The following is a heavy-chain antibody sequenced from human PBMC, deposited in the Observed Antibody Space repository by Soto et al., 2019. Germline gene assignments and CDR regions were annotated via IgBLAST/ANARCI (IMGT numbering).Heavy chain of an antibody. Sequence: GASVKVSCKASGYTFTSYGISWVRQAPGQGLEWMGWINAGNGSTKVPQKFQGRVTYTRDTSASTVYMEVSSLRSEDTAVYYCARSIVVVTALDYWGQGTLVTVSS. CDR3: ARSIVVVTALDY. J-gene: IGHJ4*02. CDR1: GYTFTSYG. V-gene: IGHV1-18*01. D-gene: IGHD2-21*02. CDR2: INAGNGST.